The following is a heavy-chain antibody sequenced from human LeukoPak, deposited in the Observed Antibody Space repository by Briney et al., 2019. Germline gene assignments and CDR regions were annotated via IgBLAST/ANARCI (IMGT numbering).Heavy chain of an antibody. Sequence: GGSLRLSCVASGPSFSSYNMYWVRQAPGKGPEWVAYITASDTTKYYADSVKGRFAISRDNVKKSLFLQMNSLRAEDTAVYYCVAASVFSSSWRSWGQGTVVTVSS. CDR2: ITASDTTK. J-gene: IGHJ5*02. CDR1: GPSFSSYN. D-gene: IGHD6-13*01. CDR3: VAASVFSSSWRS. V-gene: IGHV3-48*01.